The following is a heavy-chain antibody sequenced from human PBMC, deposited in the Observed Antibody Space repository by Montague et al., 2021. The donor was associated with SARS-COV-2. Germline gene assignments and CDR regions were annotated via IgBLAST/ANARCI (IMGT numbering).Heavy chain of an antibody. CDR1: GGSISSGDFF. CDR3: ASQRRDASRWERTSYSDS. CDR2: IYSDGRT. D-gene: IGHD1-26*01. J-gene: IGHJ4*02. V-gene: IGHV4-39*01. Sequence: SETLSLTCSVSGGSISSGDFFWGWIRQPPGRGLEWIGSIYSDGRTQYNPSLKSRVFISADMSRSLFSLELTSVTAADTAVYYCASQRRDASRWERTSYSDSWGPGTLVTVSS.